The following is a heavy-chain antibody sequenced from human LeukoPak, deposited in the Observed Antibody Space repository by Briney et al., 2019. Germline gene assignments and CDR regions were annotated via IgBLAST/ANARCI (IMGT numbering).Heavy chain of an antibody. J-gene: IGHJ3*02. Sequence: ASVKVSCKASGYTFTSYDINWVRQATGQGLEWMGWMNPNSGNTGYAQKFQGRVTMTRNTSISTAYMELSGLRSEDTAVYYCAKVVPAAHDAFDIWGQGTMVTVSS. D-gene: IGHD2-2*01. CDR2: MNPNSGNT. CDR3: AKVVPAAHDAFDI. CDR1: GYTFTSYD. V-gene: IGHV1-8*01.